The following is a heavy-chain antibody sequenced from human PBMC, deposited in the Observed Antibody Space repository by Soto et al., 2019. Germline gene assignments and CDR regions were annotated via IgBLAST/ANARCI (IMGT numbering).Heavy chain of an antibody. Sequence: ASVKVSCKASGYTFTNYGISWVRQAPGQGLEWMGWISAYNGNTNYAQKLQGRVTMTTDTSTSTAYMELRSLTSDDTAVYYCAREGTYNWNDRAFDYWGQGTQVTVSS. CDR2: ISAYNGNT. CDR1: GYTFTNYG. V-gene: IGHV1-18*04. J-gene: IGHJ4*02. D-gene: IGHD1-20*01. CDR3: AREGTYNWNDRAFDY.